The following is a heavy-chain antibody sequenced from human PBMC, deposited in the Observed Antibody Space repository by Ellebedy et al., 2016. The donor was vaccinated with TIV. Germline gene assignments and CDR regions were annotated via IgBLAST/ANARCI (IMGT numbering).Heavy chain of an antibody. CDR3: AKSLIAAAGTGAFDI. CDR1: GFTFRTYA. CDR2: FSATDGST. V-gene: IGHV3-23*01. Sequence: GESLKISCAASGFTFRTYAMSWVRRAPGKGLDWVSGFSATDGSTQYADSVKGRFTISRDNSKSMLYLQMDSLRAEDTAIYYCAKSLIAAAGTGAFDIWGQGTMVTVSS. J-gene: IGHJ3*02. D-gene: IGHD6-13*01.